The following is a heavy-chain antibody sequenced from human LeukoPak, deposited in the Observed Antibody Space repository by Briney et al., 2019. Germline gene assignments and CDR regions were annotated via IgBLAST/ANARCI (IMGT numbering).Heavy chain of an antibody. Sequence: SCKVSGYTLTELSMHWVRQAPGKGLEWVAVISYDGSNKYYADSVKGRFTISRDNSKNTLYLQMNSLRAEDTAVYYCARDGLGVVAAMDYWGQGTLVTVSS. D-gene: IGHD2-15*01. V-gene: IGHV3-30-3*01. CDR1: GYTLTELS. J-gene: IGHJ4*02. CDR3: ARDGLGVVAAMDY. CDR2: ISYDGSNK.